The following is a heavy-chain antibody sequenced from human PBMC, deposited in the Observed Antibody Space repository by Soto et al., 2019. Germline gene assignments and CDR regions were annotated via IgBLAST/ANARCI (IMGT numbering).Heavy chain of an antibody. D-gene: IGHD3-9*01. CDR2: ISAYNGNI. CDR3: ARGHNILTGWKLTF. V-gene: IGHV1-18*01. CDR1: GYDFTNYG. Sequence: QVRLVQSGAEVKKPGASVKVSCKTYGYDFTNYGINWVRQAHGQGLEWMGWISAYNGNILYAQNFRGRATLTTHTSTGSAYMQLRSLRSDDKAVYYCARGHNILTGWKLTFWGQGTLVTVSS. J-gene: IGHJ4*02.